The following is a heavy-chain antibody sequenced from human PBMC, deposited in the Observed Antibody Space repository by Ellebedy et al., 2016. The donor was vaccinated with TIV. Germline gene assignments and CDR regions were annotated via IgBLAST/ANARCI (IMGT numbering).Heavy chain of an antibody. CDR2: INHGGST. Sequence: MPSETLSLTCDVHGESLTNDYWSWIRQSPGKGLEWIGEINHGGSTNYNPSLKSQLTLSIDTFKNQFSLKLSSVTAADTGTYYCARDHHNTGYSSSWYWFDPWGQGALVTVSS. CDR1: GESLTNDY. V-gene: IGHV4-34*01. D-gene: IGHD6-13*01. J-gene: IGHJ5*02. CDR3: ARDHHNTGYSSSWYWFDP.